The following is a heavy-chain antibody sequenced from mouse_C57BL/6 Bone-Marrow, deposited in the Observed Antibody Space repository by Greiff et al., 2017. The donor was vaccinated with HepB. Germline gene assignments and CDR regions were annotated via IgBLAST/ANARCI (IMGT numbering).Heavy chain of an antibody. D-gene: IGHD1-1*01. CDR1: GFSLTSYG. CDR2: IWGVGST. CDR3: ASDLTTPQY. J-gene: IGHJ2*01. V-gene: IGHV2-6*01. Sequence: VQRVESGPGLVAPSQRLSITCTVSGFSLTSYGVDWVRQSPGKGLEWLGVIWGVGSTNYNSALKSRLSISKDNSKSQVFLKMNSLQTDDTAMYYCASDLTTPQYWGQGTTLTVSS.